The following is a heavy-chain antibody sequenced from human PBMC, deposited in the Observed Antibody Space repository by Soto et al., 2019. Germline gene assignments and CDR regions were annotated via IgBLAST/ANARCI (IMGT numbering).Heavy chain of an antibody. CDR3: ARWVGGSMYDNSGKYDS. Sequence: QVQLVESGGRVVQPGRSLRLTCAASGFTFSSNGMHWVRQAPGKGLGWVALVAYDGSKTYYGDSVRGRFTISRDNSENTLYLQMNRLRAEDTAVYYCARWVGGSMYDNSGKYDSWWQGTLVTVSS. D-gene: IGHD3-22*01. CDR2: VAYDGSKT. J-gene: IGHJ5*01. CDR1: GFTFSSNG. V-gene: IGHV3-30*03.